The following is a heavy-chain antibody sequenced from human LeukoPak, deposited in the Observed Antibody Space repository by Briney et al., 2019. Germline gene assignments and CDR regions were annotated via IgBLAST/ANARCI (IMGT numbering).Heavy chain of an antibody. V-gene: IGHV3-33*01. D-gene: IGHD2-21*02. CDR1: GFTFSSYG. Sequence: PGRSLRLSCAASGFTFSSYGMHWVRQAPGKGLEWVAVIWYDGSNKYYADSVKGRFTISRDNSKNTLYLQMNSLRAEDTAVYYCARGPVVTAIYYYYYMDVWGKGTTVTVSS. J-gene: IGHJ6*03. CDR2: IWYDGSNK. CDR3: ARGPVVTAIYYYYYMDV.